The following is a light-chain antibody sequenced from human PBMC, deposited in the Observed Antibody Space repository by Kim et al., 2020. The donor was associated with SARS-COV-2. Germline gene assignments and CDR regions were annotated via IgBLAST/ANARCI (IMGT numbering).Light chain of an antibody. CDR2: EVS. V-gene: IGLV2-8*01. Sequence: GPAGNISVTGTSEGVGGYNYVSWYQQHPGKAPKLMIYEVSKRPSGVPDRFSGSKSGNTASLTVSGLQAEDEADYYCSSYAGSNNLVFGGGTQLTVL. CDR1: SEGVGGYNY. J-gene: IGLJ2*01. CDR3: SSYAGSNNLV.